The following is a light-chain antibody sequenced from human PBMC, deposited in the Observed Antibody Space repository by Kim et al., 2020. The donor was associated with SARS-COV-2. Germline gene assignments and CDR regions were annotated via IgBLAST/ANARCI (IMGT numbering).Light chain of an antibody. CDR3: TSYAGNNNVV. Sequence: GQSVTISCTGTSSDVGGYNYVSWYQQHPGKAPQLMIYEVSKRPSGVPDRFSGSKSGNTASQTVSGLQAEDEADYYCTSYAGNNNVVFGGGTQLTVL. CDR1: SSDVGGYNY. J-gene: IGLJ2*01. CDR2: EVS. V-gene: IGLV2-8*01.